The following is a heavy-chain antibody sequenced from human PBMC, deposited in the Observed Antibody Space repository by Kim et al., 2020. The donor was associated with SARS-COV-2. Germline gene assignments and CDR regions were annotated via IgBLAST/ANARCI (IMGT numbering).Heavy chain of an antibody. Sequence: GGSLRLSCAASGFTFSSYWTSWVRQAPGKGLEWVANIKQDGSEKYYVDSVKGRFTISRDNAKNSLYLQMNSLRAEDTAVYYCARVAVGIAVAGTFDNWF. CDR1: GFTFSSYW. J-gene: IGHJ5*01. CDR3: ARVAVGIAVAGTFDNWF. D-gene: IGHD6-19*01. V-gene: IGHV3-7*03. CDR2: IKQDGSEK.